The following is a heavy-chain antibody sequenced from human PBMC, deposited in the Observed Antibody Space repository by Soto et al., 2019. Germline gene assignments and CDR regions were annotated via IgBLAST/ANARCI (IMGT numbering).Heavy chain of an antibody. J-gene: IGHJ4*02. Sequence: SETLSLTCTVSGGSISSYYWSWIRQPPGKGLEWIGYIYYSGSTNYNPSLKSRVTISVDTSKNQFSLKLSSVTAADTAVYYCERGGSNFDWLLPFDYWGQGTLVTVSS. CDR3: ERGGSNFDWLLPFDY. CDR2: IYYSGST. CDR1: GGSISSYY. D-gene: IGHD3-9*01. V-gene: IGHV4-59*01.